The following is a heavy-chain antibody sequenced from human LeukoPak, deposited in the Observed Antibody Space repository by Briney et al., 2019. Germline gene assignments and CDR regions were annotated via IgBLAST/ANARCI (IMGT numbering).Heavy chain of an antibody. CDR3: ARELPREVTLDY. J-gene: IGHJ4*02. CDR1: GFTLSSYE. CDR2: INSDGSRT. Sequence: GGSLRPSCAASGFTLSSYEMHWVRQAPGKGLVWVSRINSDGSRTGYADSVKGRFTISRDNAKNTPYLQMNSLRAEDTAIYYYARELPREVTLDYWGQGTLVTVSS. D-gene: IGHD2-21*02. V-gene: IGHV3-74*01.